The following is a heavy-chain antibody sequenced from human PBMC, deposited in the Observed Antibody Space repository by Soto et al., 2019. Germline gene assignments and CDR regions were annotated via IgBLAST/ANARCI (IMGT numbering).Heavy chain of an antibody. CDR2: ISGSGVST. J-gene: IGHJ2*01. V-gene: IGHV3-23*01. CDR3: AKGKGSSSSKWYFDL. Sequence: EVQLLESGGGLVQPGGSLRLSCAASGLTFSSYAMSWVRQAPGKGLEWVSAISGSGVSTYYADSVKGRFTISRDNSKNTLYLQMTSLRAEDTAVYYCAKGKGSSSSKWYFDLWCRGTLVTVSS. CDR1: GLTFSSYA. D-gene: IGHD6-6*01.